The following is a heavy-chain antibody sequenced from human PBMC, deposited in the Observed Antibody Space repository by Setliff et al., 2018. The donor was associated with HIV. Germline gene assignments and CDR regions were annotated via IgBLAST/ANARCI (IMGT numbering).Heavy chain of an antibody. J-gene: IGHJ4*02. CDR1: GFNFRNYN. D-gene: IGHD3-10*01. CDR2: ITSGSGYI. CDR3: AKAVGLQWFGGYFDH. V-gene: IGHV3-21*04. Sequence: PGGSLRLSCAASGFNFRNYNMNWVRQAPGKGLEWVSCITSGSGYIYYADSVKGRFTISRDSAKNSLYLQMNSLRAEDTAVYYCAKAVGLQWFGGYFDHWGQGTPVTVSS.